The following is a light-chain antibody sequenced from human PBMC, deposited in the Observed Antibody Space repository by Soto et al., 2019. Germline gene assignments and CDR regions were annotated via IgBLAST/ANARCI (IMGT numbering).Light chain of an antibody. Sequence: QSVLTQPASVYGSPGQSITISCTGTSSDVGDYNYVSWYQQHPGKAPKLMIYDVSNRPSGVSNRFSGSKSGNTASLTISGLQAEDEADYYCSSYTSSSSYVFGTGTKVTVL. CDR1: SSDVGDYNY. CDR2: DVS. J-gene: IGLJ1*01. V-gene: IGLV2-14*01. CDR3: SSYTSSSSYV.